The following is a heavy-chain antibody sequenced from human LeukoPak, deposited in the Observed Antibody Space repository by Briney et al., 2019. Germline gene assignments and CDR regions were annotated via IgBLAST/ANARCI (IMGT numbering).Heavy chain of an antibody. D-gene: IGHD3-10*01. Sequence: SETLSLTCAVSGGSISTAHWWNWVRQSPGKGLEWIGEINHSGSTNYNPSLKSRVTISVDTSKNQFSLKLSSVTAADTAVYYCARHVVWVRGPTEFFDYWGQGTLVTVSS. V-gene: IGHV4-4*02. CDR1: GGSISTAHW. CDR3: ARHVVWVRGPTEFFDY. CDR2: INHSGST. J-gene: IGHJ4*02.